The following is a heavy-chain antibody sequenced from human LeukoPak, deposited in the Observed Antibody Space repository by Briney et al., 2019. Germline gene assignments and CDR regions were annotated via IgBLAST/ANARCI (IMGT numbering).Heavy chain of an antibody. D-gene: IGHD2-15*01. CDR2: ISGSSSYT. CDR3: AKQYCSGGRCHFDF. CDR1: GFTFSDYY. V-gene: IGHV3-11*06. Sequence: TGGSLRLSCAASGFTFSDYYMSWIRQAPGKGLEWVSYISGSSSYTDYADSVKGRLTISRDNAENSLYLQMNSLRAEDTAVYYCAKQYCSGGRCHFDFWGQGTLVTVSS. J-gene: IGHJ4*02.